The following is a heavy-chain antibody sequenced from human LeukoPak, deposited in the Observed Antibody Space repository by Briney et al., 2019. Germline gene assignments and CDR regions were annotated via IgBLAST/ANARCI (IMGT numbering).Heavy chain of an antibody. J-gene: IGHJ4*02. CDR3: ARTGSTVTMLYRFDH. CDR2: IYYSGST. V-gene: IGHV4-59*01. D-gene: IGHD4-17*01. CDR1: GGSIRSYY. Sequence: SETLSLTCTVSGGSIRSYYWSWIRQPPGKGLEWIGYIYYSGSTNYNPSLKSRVSISVDTSKNQFSLKLSSVTAADTAVYYCARTGSTVTMLYRFDHWGQGTLVTVSS.